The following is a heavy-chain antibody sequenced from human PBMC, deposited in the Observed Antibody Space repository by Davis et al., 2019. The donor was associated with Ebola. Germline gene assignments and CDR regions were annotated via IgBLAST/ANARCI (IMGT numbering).Heavy chain of an antibody. CDR3: ARRPRAIVAVDY. J-gene: IGHJ4*02. CDR2: ISSDSDYI. V-gene: IGHV3-21*04. CDR1: GFTFSTYS. Sequence: PGGSLRLSCAASGFTFSTYSMSWVRQAPGKGLEWVSSISSDSDYIYYADSAKGRFTISRDNAKNSLYLQMNSLRAEDTAVYYCARRPRAIVAVDYWGQGTLVTVSS. D-gene: IGHD5-12*01.